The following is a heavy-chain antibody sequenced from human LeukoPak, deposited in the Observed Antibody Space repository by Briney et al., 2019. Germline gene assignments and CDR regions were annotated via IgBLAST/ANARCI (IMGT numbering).Heavy chain of an antibody. D-gene: IGHD3-10*01. V-gene: IGHV4-30-2*01. CDR2: IYHSGST. Sequence: SETLSLTCAVSGGSISSGGYSWSWIRQPPGKGLEWIGYIYHSGSTYYNPSLKSRVTISVDRSKNQFSLKLSSVTAADTAVYYCARARYGSGTVIDYWGQGTLVTVSP. CDR3: ARARYGSGTVIDY. CDR1: GGSISSGGYS. J-gene: IGHJ4*02.